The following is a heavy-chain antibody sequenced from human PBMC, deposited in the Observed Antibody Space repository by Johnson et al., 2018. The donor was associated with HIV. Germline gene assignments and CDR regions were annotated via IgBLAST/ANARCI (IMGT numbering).Heavy chain of an antibody. Sequence: VQLMESGGGLVQPGGSLRLSCAASGFTFSDHYMDWVRQAPGKGLEWVGFIRSKDYGGTTEYAASVKGRFTISRDDSKSIAYLQIDSLKADDTAVYYCTGGRDLRAFDIWGQGTMVTVSS. CDR2: IRSKDYGGTT. J-gene: IGHJ3*02. CDR1: GFTFSDHY. D-gene: IGHD2-21*02. CDR3: TGGRDLRAFDI. V-gene: IGHV3-49*04.